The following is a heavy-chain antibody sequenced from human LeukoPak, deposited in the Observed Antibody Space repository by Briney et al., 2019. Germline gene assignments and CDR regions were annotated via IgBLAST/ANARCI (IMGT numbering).Heavy chain of an antibody. CDR2: IYYSGST. CDR1: GGSISSYY. V-gene: IGHV4-59*08. CDR3: AISNGSYFNFDY. J-gene: IGHJ4*02. Sequence: PSETLSLTCTVSGGSISSYYWSWIRQPPGKGLEWIGYIYYSGSTNYNPSLKSRVTISVDTSKNQFSLKLSSVTAADTAVYYCAISNGSYFNFDYWGQGTLVTASS. D-gene: IGHD1-26*01.